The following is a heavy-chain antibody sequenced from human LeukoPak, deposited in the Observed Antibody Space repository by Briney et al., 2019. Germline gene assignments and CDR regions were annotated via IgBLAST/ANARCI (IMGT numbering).Heavy chain of an antibody. CDR2: TYYRSKWYN. V-gene: IGHV6-1*01. CDR3: ARDSVAGTRDWFDP. D-gene: IGHD6-19*01. J-gene: IGHJ5*02. CDR1: GDSVSSKSVA. Sequence: SQTLSLTCAISGDSVSSKSVAWNWIRQSPSRGLEWLGRTYYRSKWYNDFAESVKSRITINPDTYKNQFSLQLFSVTPEDTAVYYCARDSVAGTRDWFDPWGQGTLVTVSS.